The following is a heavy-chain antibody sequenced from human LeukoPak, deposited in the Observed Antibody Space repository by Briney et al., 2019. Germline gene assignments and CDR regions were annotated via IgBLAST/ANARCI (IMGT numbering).Heavy chain of an antibody. J-gene: IGHJ4*02. Sequence: GGSLRLSCAASGFTFDDYAMHWLRQAPAKGLDWVSGISWNSASIGYAASVKGRFTISRDNAKNSLYLQMNSLRAEDTVLYYCAKGLWVQLENSLDYWGQGTLVTVSS. V-gene: IGHV3-9*01. CDR1: GFTFDDYA. CDR2: ISWNSASI. D-gene: IGHD1-1*01. CDR3: AKGLWVQLENSLDY.